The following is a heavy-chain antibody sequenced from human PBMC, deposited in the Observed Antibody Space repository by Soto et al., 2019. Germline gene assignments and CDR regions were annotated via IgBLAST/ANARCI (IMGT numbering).Heavy chain of an antibody. CDR1: GYTFTSYG. Sequence: QVQLVQSGAEVKKPGASVKVSCKASGYTFTSYGISWVRQAPGQGLEWMGWISAYNGNTNYAQKLQGRVTMTTDTSTSTAYMELRSLRSDDTAVYYCARVGGDCSSTSCLIGSVHGFDPWGQGTLVTVSS. J-gene: IGHJ5*02. V-gene: IGHV1-18*01. CDR2: ISAYNGNT. D-gene: IGHD2-2*01. CDR3: ARVGGDCSSTSCLIGSVHGFDP.